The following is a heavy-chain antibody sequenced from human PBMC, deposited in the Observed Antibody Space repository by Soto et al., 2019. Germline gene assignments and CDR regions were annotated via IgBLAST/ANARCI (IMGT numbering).Heavy chain of an antibody. J-gene: IGHJ3*02. CDR3: ARDRIHSSSSDAFDI. Sequence: ASVKVSCKASGYTFTSYYMHWVRQAPGQGLEWMGWISAYNGNTNYAQKLQGRVTMTTDTSTSTAYMELRSLRSDDTAVYYCARDRIHSSSSDAFDIWGQGTMVTVSS. V-gene: IGHV1-18*04. D-gene: IGHD6-13*01. CDR1: GYTFTSYY. CDR2: ISAYNGNT.